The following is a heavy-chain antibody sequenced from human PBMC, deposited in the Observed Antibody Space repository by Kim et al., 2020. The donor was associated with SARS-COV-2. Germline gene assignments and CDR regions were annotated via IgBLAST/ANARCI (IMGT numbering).Heavy chain of an antibody. V-gene: IGHV3-11*01. D-gene: IGHD6-13*01. CDR1: GFTFSAHY. Sequence: GGSLRLSCAASGFTFSAHYMSWIRQAPGKGLEWLSYISGGGTTTYYADSVKGRFTITRDNAKNLVYLQLNSLRAEDTAMYYCARDAVAAAAYDYWGQGT. CDR3: ARDAVAAAAYDY. CDR2: ISGGGTTT. J-gene: IGHJ4*02.